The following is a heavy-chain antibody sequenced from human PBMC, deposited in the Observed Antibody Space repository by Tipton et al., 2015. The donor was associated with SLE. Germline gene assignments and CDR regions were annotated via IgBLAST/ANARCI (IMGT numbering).Heavy chain of an antibody. CDR1: GGSFRGYS. CDR2: TNPSGNT. V-gene: IGHV4-34*01. J-gene: IGHJ3*02. CDR3: ATFFGHSSASPDALGI. Sequence: TLSLTCAVYGGSFRGYSLSWIRQPPGQGLEWIGQTNPSGNTNYNPSLKSRVTISVETSNNHFSLTLSSVTAADTAVSYCATFFGHSSASPDALGIWGPGKMVTVSS. D-gene: IGHD6-6*01.